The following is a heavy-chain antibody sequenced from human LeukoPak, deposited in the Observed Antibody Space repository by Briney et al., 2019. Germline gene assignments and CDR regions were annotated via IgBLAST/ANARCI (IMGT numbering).Heavy chain of an antibody. CDR3: ARSRHWGSGFDY. CDR1: GYTFTGYY. CDR2: INPNSGGT. D-gene: IGHD7-27*01. J-gene: IGHJ4*02. V-gene: IGHV1-2*02. Sequence: ASVKVSCKASGYTFTGYYMHWVRQAPGQGLEWMGWINPNSGGTNYAQKFQGRVTMTRDTSISTAYMELSRLRSDDTAVYYCARSRHWGSGFDYWGQGTLVTVSS.